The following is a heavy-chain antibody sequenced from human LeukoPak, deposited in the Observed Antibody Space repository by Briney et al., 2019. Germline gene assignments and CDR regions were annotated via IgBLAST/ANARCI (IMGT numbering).Heavy chain of an antibody. CDR3: ARNDISDYYYYMDV. D-gene: IGHD3-9*01. J-gene: IGHJ6*03. CDR1: GGSFSGYY. CDR2: ISTGAGTI. Sequence: LSLTCAVYGGSFSGYYWSWIRQPPGKGLEWVSYISTGAGTIYYADSVRGRFTISRDNAKNSLYLQMNSLRAEDTAVYFCARNDISDYYYYMDVWGKGTTVTVSS. V-gene: IGHV3-11*04.